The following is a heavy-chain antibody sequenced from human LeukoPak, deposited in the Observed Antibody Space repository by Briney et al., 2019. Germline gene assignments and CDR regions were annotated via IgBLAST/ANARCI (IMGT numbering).Heavy chain of an antibody. CDR2: INPNSGGT. CDR3: ARVLSTSRRHDAFDI. Sequence: ASVTVSCKASGYTFTGYYMHWVRQAPGQGLEWMGWINPNSGGTNYAQKFQGRVTMTRDTSISTAYMELSSLRSEDTAVYYCARVLSTSRRHDAFDIWGQGTMVTVSS. V-gene: IGHV1-2*02. J-gene: IGHJ3*02. D-gene: IGHD6-6*01. CDR1: GYTFTGYY.